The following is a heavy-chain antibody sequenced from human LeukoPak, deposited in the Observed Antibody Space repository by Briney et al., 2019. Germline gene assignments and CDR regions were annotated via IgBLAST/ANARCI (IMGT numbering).Heavy chain of an antibody. CDR3: ARDSGWWRFDF. Sequence: PGGSLRLSCAASGLNFSSRWMNWVRQAPGQGLEWVANIKEDGSEKHYVDSVKGRLTISRDNGKNSLYLQMNSLRAEDMAVYYCARDSGWWRFDFWGQGTLVTVSS. D-gene: IGHD6-13*01. CDR2: IKEDGSEK. J-gene: IGHJ4*02. V-gene: IGHV3-7*03. CDR1: GLNFSSRW.